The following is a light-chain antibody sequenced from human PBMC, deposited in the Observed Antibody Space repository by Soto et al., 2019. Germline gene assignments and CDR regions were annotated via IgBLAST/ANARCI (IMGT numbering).Light chain of an antibody. J-gene: IGKJ4*01. CDR3: QQRSDWPPLT. CDR1: ESIGPY. V-gene: IGKV3-11*01. Sequence: EIVLTQSPDTLSLSPGERATLSCRASESIGPYLAWYQQKPGQSPRLLVYDAVNRAAGAPDRFSGSGSGTDFTLTISSLEPEDSAVYLCQQRSDWPPLTFGRGTKVEIK. CDR2: DAV.